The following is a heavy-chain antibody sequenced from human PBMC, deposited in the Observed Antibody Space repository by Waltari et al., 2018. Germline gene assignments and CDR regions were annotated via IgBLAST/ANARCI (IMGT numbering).Heavy chain of an antibody. V-gene: IGHV2-5*01. Sequence: QITLKESGPTLVKPTQTLTLTCTFSGFSLSTSGVGVGWIRQPPGKALEWLALIYWNDDKRYSPSLKSRLTITKDTSKNQVVLTMTNMDPVDTATYYCAHHRPDSSWYYYNIYGFDYWGQGTLVTVSS. CDR2: IYWNDDK. J-gene: IGHJ4*02. CDR3: AHHRPDSSWYYYNIYGFDY. CDR1: GFSLSTSGVG. D-gene: IGHD6-13*01.